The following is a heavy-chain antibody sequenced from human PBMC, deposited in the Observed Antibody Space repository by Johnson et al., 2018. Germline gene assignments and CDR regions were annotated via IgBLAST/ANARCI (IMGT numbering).Heavy chain of an antibody. J-gene: IGHJ6*02. CDR2: VDDSGDNT. Sequence: EVQLLETGGALVQVGGSLRLSCAASGFTFSRYAMSWVRQAPGKGLEWVSSVDDSGDNTYYADSVRGRVTVSMDNSEHTMFLQMTSLTAEYTAVYYCAKERSPIDPVYGMDVWGQGTTVTVSS. D-gene: IGHD3-9*01. CDR3: AKERSPIDPVYGMDV. CDR1: GFTFSRYA. V-gene: IGHV3-23*01.